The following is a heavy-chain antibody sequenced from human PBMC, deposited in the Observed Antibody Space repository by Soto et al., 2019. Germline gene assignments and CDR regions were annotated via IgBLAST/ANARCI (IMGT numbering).Heavy chain of an antibody. J-gene: IGHJ4*02. D-gene: IGHD6-13*01. CDR3: ARQLDS. CDR2: INTGIGNT. Sequence: QVQLVQSGAEVKKPGASVKASCKASGYTFTSYAMHWVRQAPGQRLEWMGWINTGIGNTKYSQKFQGRVTITRDTSASTAYMELSSLRSEDTAVYYCARQLDSWGQGTLVTVSS. CDR1: GYTFTSYA. V-gene: IGHV1-3*04.